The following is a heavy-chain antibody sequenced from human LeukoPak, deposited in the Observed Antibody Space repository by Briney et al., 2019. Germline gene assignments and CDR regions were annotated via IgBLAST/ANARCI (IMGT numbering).Heavy chain of an antibody. V-gene: IGHV3-48*03. CDR1: GFTLCSYE. Sequence: GGSLRLSCAASGFTLCSYEMNWVRQAPGKGLEWVSYISSSGSTIYYADSVKGRFTISRDNAKNSLYLQMNSLRAEDTAVYYCARVGELRPPDYWGQGTLVTVSS. J-gene: IGHJ4*02. D-gene: IGHD1-26*01. CDR2: ISSSGSTI. CDR3: ARVGELRPPDY.